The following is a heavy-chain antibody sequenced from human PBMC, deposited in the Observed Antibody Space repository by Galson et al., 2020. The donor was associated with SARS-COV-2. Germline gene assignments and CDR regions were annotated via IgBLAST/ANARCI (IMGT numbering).Heavy chain of an antibody. Sequence: KIGESLKISCKVSGYNFFTYWISWVRQVPGKGLEWLGKLDPSDFYTSYSPSFQGHVIMSADRSVNTAYLQWSSLRASDTAVYFCARHGVRDSDEDYFDYWGRGTLVTVSP. CDR2: LDPSDFYT. V-gene: IGHV5-10-1*01. CDR3: ARHGVRDSDEDYFDY. CDR1: GYNFFTYW. D-gene: IGHD2-21*01. J-gene: IGHJ4*02.